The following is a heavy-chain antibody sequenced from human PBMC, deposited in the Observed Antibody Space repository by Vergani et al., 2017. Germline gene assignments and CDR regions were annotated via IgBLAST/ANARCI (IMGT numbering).Heavy chain of an antibody. CDR1: GFTLGQYW. D-gene: IGHD2-21*02. Sequence: EVQLVESGGGLVQPGGSLRLSCAASGFTLGQYWMHWVRQTPGTGLEWVSRVKSEGNSAMYADSVKGRFTISRDNSKNTLYLEMKSLRVEDTAVYYCARARCGGACFMSNWLDTWGQGTLVSVSS. CDR3: ARARCGGACFMSNWLDT. J-gene: IGHJ5*02. V-gene: IGHV3-74*03. CDR2: VKSEGNSA.